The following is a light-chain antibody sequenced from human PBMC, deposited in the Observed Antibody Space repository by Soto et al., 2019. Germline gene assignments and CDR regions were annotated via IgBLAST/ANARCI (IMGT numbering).Light chain of an antibody. V-gene: IGKV1-5*03. J-gene: IGKJ1*01. CDR3: QQYNSYPWT. CDR2: KAS. CDR1: QSISSW. Sequence: DIQMTQSPSTLSASVGDRVTITCRASQSISSWLAWYQQKPGKAPKLLFHKASSLESGVPSRFSGSGSGTEFTLTISSLQPGDFATYYCQQYNSYPWTFGQGTKVEIK.